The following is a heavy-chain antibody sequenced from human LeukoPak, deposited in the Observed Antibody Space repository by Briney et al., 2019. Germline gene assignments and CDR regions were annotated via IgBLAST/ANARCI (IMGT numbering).Heavy chain of an antibody. CDR3: ARDPLRYCSGGSCLSGDY. J-gene: IGHJ4*02. CDR2: IYHSGST. CDR1: GGSISSGGYY. V-gene: IGHV4-30-2*01. Sequence: PSETLSLTCTVSGGSISSGGYYWSWIRQPPGKGLEWIGYIYHSGSTYYNPSLKSRVTISVDRSKNQFSLKLSSVTAADTAVYYCARDPLRYCSGGSCLSGDYWGQGTLVTVSS. D-gene: IGHD2-15*01.